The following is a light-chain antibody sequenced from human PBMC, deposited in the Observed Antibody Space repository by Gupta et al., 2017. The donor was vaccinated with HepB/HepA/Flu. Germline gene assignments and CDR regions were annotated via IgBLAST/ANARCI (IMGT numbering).Light chain of an antibody. V-gene: IGKV1-5*03. CDR3: QEVSGSSWT. CDR2: RAS. Sequence: DIQMTQSPSTLSASVGDRVTITCRASQSISDWFAWYQQKPGKAPNLLIYRASTLESGVPSRFSGSGSGTEFTLTISSLHPDDCATYYFQEVSGSSWTFGQGTKVEIK. J-gene: IGKJ1*01. CDR1: QSISDW.